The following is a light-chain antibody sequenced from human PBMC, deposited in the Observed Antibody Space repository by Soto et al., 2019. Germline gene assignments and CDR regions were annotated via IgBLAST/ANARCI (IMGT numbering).Light chain of an antibody. CDR1: QSVSIN. Sequence: EIVMTQSPATLSVSPGERATLSCRASQSVSINLAWYQQKPGQAPRLLIYGASNRATGIPDRFSGSGSGTEFTLTISRLQSEDFAVYYCQNYNNWPPITFGQGTRLEIK. V-gene: IGKV3-15*01. CDR3: QNYNNWPPIT. CDR2: GAS. J-gene: IGKJ5*01.